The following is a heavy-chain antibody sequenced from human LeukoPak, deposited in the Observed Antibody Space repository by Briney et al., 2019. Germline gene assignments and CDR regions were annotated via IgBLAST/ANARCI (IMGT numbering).Heavy chain of an antibody. V-gene: IGHV3-33*01. Sequence: PGGSLRLSCAASGFTFSSYGMHWVRQAPGKGLEWVAVIWYDGSNKYYADSVKGRFTISRDNSKNTLYLQMNSLRAEDTAVYYCARDREYSSGWSEGDYWGQGTLVTVSS. CDR2: IWYDGSNK. D-gene: IGHD6-19*01. CDR3: ARDREYSSGWSEGDY. CDR1: GFTFSSYG. J-gene: IGHJ4*02.